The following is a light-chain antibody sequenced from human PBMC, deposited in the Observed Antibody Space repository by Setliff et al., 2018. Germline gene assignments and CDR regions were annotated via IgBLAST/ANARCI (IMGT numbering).Light chain of an antibody. CDR3: ATWDDGLNGVV. CDR1: RSNAGPNT. V-gene: IGLV1-44*01. J-gene: IGLJ2*01. Sequence: QSVLTQPPSASGTPGQRVSISCSGSRSNAGPNTVDWYQQLPGAAPKLLVFANSQRPSGVPDRFSGSKSGTTASLIISGLQSEDEADYYCATWDDGLNGVVFGGGTKVTVL. CDR2: ANS.